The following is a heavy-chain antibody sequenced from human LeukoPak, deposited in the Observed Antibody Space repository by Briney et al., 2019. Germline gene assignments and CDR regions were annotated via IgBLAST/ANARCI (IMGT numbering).Heavy chain of an antibody. CDR3: ASEGGSRGALDY. CDR1: GGSISSGSYY. Sequence: SETLSLTCTVSGGSISSGSYYWSWIRQPAGKGLEWIGRIYTSGSTNYNPSLKSRVTISVDTSKNQFSLKLSSVTAADTAVYYCASEGGSRGALDYWGQGTLVTVSS. D-gene: IGHD1-26*01. V-gene: IGHV4-61*02. J-gene: IGHJ4*02. CDR2: IYTSGST.